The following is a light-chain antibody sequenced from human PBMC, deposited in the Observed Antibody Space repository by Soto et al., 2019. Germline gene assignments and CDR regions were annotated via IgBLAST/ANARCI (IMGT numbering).Light chain of an antibody. V-gene: IGLV2-14*03. CDR3: TSYISSSAFFG. CDR1: ASDIVRYDY. J-gene: IGLJ1*01. CDR2: EVS. Sequence: QSPRAHPASVSGSPGQSFTISCTGSASDIVRYDYVSWYQQYPGNTPKLLIYEVSHRPSGVSDRFSGSKSGETASLTISGVQFQDEATYYCTSYISSSAFFGFGTGTKVTVL.